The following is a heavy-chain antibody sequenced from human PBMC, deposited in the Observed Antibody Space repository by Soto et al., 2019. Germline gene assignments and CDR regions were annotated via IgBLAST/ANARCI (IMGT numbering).Heavy chain of an antibody. CDR1: GGSFSGYY. CDR3: ARSIAAAGSYFDY. Sequence: SETLSLTCAVYGGSFSGYYWSWIRQPPGKGLEWIGEINHSGSTNYNPSLKSRVTISVDTSKNQFSLKLSSVTAADTAVYYCARSIAAAGSYFDYWGQGTLVTASS. D-gene: IGHD6-13*01. J-gene: IGHJ4*02. V-gene: IGHV4-34*01. CDR2: INHSGST.